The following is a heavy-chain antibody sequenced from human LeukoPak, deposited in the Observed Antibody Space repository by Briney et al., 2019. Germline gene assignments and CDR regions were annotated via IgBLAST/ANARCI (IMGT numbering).Heavy chain of an antibody. CDR3: ARDGESSDYGMDV. CDR2: IYYSGST. D-gene: IGHD6-25*01. J-gene: IGHJ6*02. CDR1: GGXISSYY. Sequence: SETLSLTCTVSGGXISSYYCSWIRQPPGKGLEWIGYIYYSGSTNYNPSLKSRATISVDTSKNQFSLKLSSVTAADTAMFYCARDGESSDYGMDVWGQGTTVTVSS. V-gene: IGHV4-59*01.